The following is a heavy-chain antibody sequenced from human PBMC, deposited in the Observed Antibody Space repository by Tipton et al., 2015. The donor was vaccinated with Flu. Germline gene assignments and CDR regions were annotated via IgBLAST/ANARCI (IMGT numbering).Heavy chain of an antibody. V-gene: IGHV3-23*01. CDR1: GFTFTSFA. CDR2: ISGSGSST. J-gene: IGHJ4*02. D-gene: IGHD6-13*01. Sequence: SLRLSCAASGFTFTSFAMNWVRQSPGKGPEWVSGISGSGSSTFYADSVKGRFTISRDNSKNTLYLQMSSPRAEDTAVYYCAKSGYTSSWYLDFEYWGQGTLVTVSA. CDR3: AKSGYTSSWYLDFEY.